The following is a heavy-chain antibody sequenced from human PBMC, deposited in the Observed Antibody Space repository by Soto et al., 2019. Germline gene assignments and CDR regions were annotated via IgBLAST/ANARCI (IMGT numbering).Heavy chain of an antibody. D-gene: IGHD4-17*01. V-gene: IGHV3-7*03. CDR3: AEDNKRPPYGDLLSDAFDI. CDR2: IKQDGSEK. J-gene: IGHJ3*02. CDR1: GFTFSSYW. Sequence: GGSLRLSCAASGFTFSSYWMSWVRQAPGKGLEWVANIKQDGSEKYYVDSVKGRFTISRDNAKNSLYLQMNSLRAEDTALYYCAEDNKRPPYGDLLSDAFDIWGQGTMVTVSS.